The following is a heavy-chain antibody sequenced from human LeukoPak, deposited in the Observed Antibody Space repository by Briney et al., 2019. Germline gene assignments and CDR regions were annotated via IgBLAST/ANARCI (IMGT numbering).Heavy chain of an antibody. CDR3: ARHRPARGGLTAFDI. CDR2: IYYSGST. Sequence: PSETLSLTCTVSGGSISSSSYYWGWIRQPPGKGLEWIGSIYYSGSTYYNPSLKSRVTISLDTSKNQFSLRLSSVTAADTAVYYCARHRPARGGLTAFDIWGQGTMVTVSS. D-gene: IGHD3-10*01. J-gene: IGHJ3*02. V-gene: IGHV4-39*01. CDR1: GGSISSSSYY.